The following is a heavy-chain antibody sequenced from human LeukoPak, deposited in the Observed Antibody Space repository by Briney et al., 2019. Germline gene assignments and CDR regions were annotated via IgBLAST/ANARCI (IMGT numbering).Heavy chain of an antibody. V-gene: IGHV3-23*01. J-gene: IGHJ5*02. D-gene: IGHD3-10*01. CDR2: IGGSGGST. CDR1: GFTFSSYA. Sequence: GGSLRLSCAASGFTFSSYAMSSVRQAPGKGLEWVSAIGGSGGSTYYADSVKGRFAISRDNSKNTLYLQMNSLRAEDTAVYYCAKDRGTRGPNWFDPWGQGTLVTVSS. CDR3: AKDRGTRGPNWFDP.